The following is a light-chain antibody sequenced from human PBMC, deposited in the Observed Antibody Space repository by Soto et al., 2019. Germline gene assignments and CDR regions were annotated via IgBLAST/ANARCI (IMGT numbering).Light chain of an antibody. CDR1: QSIGRY. V-gene: IGKV1-39*01. CDR3: QQSYSAPYT. CDR2: STS. J-gene: IGKJ2*01. Sequence: DIQMTQSPSSLSASVGDRVTITCRASQSIGRYLNWYQQKPGKAPKVLMYSTSSLQSGVPSRFSGSGSGTDFTLTISSLQPEDFATYYCQQSYSAPYTFGRGTKLEI.